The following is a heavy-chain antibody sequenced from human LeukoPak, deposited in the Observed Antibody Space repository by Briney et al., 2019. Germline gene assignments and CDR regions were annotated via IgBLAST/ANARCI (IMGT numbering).Heavy chain of an antibody. J-gene: IGHJ3*02. V-gene: IGHV3-23*01. D-gene: IGHD3-22*01. CDR2: ISGSGGST. Sequence: GGSLRLSCAASGFTFSSYGMSWVRQAPGKGLEWVSTISGSGGSTYYADSVKGRFTISRDNSKNTLYLQMNSLRAEDTAVYYCAKIRTMIVVAYAFDIWGQGTMVTVSS. CDR3: AKIRTMIVVAYAFDI. CDR1: GFTFSSYG.